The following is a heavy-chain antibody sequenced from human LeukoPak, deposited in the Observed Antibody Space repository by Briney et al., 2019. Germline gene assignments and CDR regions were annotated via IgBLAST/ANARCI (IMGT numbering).Heavy chain of an antibody. CDR3: ASGGYGPGSHERY. D-gene: IGHD3-10*01. Sequence: SETLSLTCAVDAGSFTGYYWSWTRHPPGKGLEWIGEIDHTGSISYNPSLRSRVTISVETFKNHFSLKLRSVTAADRAIYHCASGGYGPGSHERYSGQGSLVTVSS. V-gene: IGHV4-34*01. CDR1: AGSFTGYY. CDR2: IDHTGSI. J-gene: IGHJ4*02.